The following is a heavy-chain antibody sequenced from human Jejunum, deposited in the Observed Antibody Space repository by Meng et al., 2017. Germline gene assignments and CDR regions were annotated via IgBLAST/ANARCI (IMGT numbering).Heavy chain of an antibody. Sequence: GESLKISCAASGFTFSSFELNWVRQAPGKGLEWVSYISNSGSTIYYAASVKGRFTISRDNAKESLYLQMNSLRAEDTAVYYCARAKISTTGWPKYYFDYWGQGTLVTGAS. V-gene: IGHV3-48*03. J-gene: IGHJ4*02. CDR2: ISNSGSTI. D-gene: IGHD6-19*01. CDR3: ARAKISTTGWPKYYFDY. CDR1: GFTFSSFE.